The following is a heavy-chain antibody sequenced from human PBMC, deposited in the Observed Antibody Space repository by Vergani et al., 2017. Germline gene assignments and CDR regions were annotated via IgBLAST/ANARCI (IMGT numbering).Heavy chain of an antibody. CDR3: ARGRYCSSTSCSPNTYRGYYYYMDV. Sequence: QVQLEESGPGLVKPSETLSLTCTVSGGSFNTYYWSWIRQSPGKGLEWIGYIYSTGSTNYNPSLNSRVTMSVDTSKNQFSLKLSSVTAADTAVYYCARGRYCSSTSCSPNTYRGYYYYMDVWGKGP. D-gene: IGHD2-2*01. CDR1: GGSFNTYY. J-gene: IGHJ6*03. CDR2: IYSTGST. V-gene: IGHV4-59*12.